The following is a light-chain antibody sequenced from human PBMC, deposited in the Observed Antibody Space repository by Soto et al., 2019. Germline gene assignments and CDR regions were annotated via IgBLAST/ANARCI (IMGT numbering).Light chain of an antibody. CDR3: QQYNSYWYT. Sequence: DIQMTQSPSTLSASVGDRVTITCRASQSISSWLAWYQEKPGKAPKLLIYKASSLESGVPSRFSGSGSGTAFTLTISSLQPDDFAPYYCQQYNSYWYTFGQGAKLEI. J-gene: IGKJ2*01. V-gene: IGKV1-5*03. CDR1: QSISSW. CDR2: KAS.